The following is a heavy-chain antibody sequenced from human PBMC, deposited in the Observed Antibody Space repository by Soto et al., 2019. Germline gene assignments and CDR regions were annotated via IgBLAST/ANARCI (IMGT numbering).Heavy chain of an antibody. CDR3: ARHVLGGVIVYYFDY. Sequence: SETLSLTCTVSGGSISSYYWSWIRQPPGKGLEWIGYIYYSGSTNYNPSLKSRVTISVDTSKNQFSLKLSSVTAADTAVYYCARHVLGGVIVYYFDYWGQGTLVTVSS. CDR2: IYYSGST. D-gene: IGHD3-16*02. V-gene: IGHV4-59*08. CDR1: GGSISSYY. J-gene: IGHJ4*02.